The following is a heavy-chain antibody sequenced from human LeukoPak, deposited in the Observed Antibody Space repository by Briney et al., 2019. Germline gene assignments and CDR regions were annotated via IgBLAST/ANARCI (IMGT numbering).Heavy chain of an antibody. CDR2: IDSGDRT. CDR1: GFTVSSNY. V-gene: IGHV3-66*01. J-gene: IGHJ4*02. D-gene: IGHD6-19*01. Sequence: GGSLRLSCAASGFTVSSNYMNWVRQAPGKGLEWVSVIDSGDRTYYADPVKGRFTISRDNSKNTLYVQMHSLRAEDTAVYYCAKSIAVAGFAGGRTFDYWGQGILVTVSS. CDR3: AKSIAVAGFAGGRTFDY.